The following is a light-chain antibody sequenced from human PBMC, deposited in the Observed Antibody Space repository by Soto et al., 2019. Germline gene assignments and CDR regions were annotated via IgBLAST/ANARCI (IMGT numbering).Light chain of an antibody. Sequence: DLQMTQSPSPLSGSVGGRVTITCRASQTISSWVAWYQQKPGKAPKLLIYKASTLKSGVPSRFSGSGSGTEFTLTISSLQPDDFATYYCQHYNSYSEAFGQGTKVDIK. CDR2: KAS. CDR1: QTISSW. V-gene: IGKV1-5*03. J-gene: IGKJ1*01. CDR3: QHYNSYSEA.